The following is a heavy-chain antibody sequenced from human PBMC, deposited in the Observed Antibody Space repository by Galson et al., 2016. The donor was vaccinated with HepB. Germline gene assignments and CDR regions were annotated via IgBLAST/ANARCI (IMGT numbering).Heavy chain of an antibody. D-gene: IGHD2/OR15-2a*01. J-gene: IGHJ4*02. CDR3: ARDGISSLDQ. CDR2: ITPEGSDT. Sequence: LRLSCAASGSTFSSYGMHWVRQAPGKGLDWVALITPEGSDTYYADAVKGRFTISRDNSKNTLSLQMNSLRAEDTAIYYCARDGISSLDQWGQGILVTVSS. V-gene: IGHV3-30*03. CDR1: GSTFSSYG.